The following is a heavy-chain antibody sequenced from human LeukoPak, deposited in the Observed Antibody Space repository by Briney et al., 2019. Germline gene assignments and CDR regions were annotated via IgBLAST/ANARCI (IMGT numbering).Heavy chain of an antibody. CDR1: GYTFTSYG. CDR3: ARSALIAVAGKDDY. CDR2: ISAYNGNT. D-gene: IGHD6-19*01. Sequence: ASVKVSCKASGYTFTSYGISWVRQAPGQGLEWMGWISAYNGNTNYARKLQGRVTMTTDTSTNTAYMELRSLRSDDTAVYYCARSALIAVAGKDDYWGQGTLVTVSS. V-gene: IGHV1-18*04. J-gene: IGHJ4*02.